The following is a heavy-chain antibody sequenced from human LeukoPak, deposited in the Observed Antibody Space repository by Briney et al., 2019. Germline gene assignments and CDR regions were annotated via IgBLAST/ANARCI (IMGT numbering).Heavy chain of an antibody. J-gene: IGHJ4*02. Sequence: GGSLRLSCAASGLTFSSHWMHWVRQAPGKGLVWVSRITNDGSSTTYADSVKGRFTISRDNAKNMLYLQVNSLRAEDTAVYYCARDRSGYLFDYWGQGTLVTVSS. D-gene: IGHD5-12*01. CDR2: ITNDGSST. V-gene: IGHV3-74*01. CDR1: GLTFSSHW. CDR3: ARDRSGYLFDY.